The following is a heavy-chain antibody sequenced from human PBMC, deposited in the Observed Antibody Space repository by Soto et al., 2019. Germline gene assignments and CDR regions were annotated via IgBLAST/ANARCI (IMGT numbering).Heavy chain of an antibody. CDR1: GYSFTSYW. J-gene: IGHJ4*02. CDR3: ARQSVTDTNIAAAGHPAEFDY. D-gene: IGHD6-13*01. Sequence: GESLKISCKGSGYSFTSYWIGWVRQMPGKGLEWMGIIYPGDSDTRYSPSFQGQVTISADKSIRTAYLQWSSLKASDTAMYYCARQSVTDTNIAAAGHPAEFDYWGQGTLVTVSS. CDR2: IYPGDSDT. V-gene: IGHV5-51*01.